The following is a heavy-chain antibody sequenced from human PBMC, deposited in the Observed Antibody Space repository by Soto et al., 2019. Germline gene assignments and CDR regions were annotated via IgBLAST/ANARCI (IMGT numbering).Heavy chain of an antibody. CDR2: IWYDGSNK. CDR1: GFTFSSYG. V-gene: IGHV3-30*02. Sequence: GGSLRLSCAASGFTFSSYGMHWVRQAPGKELEWVAVIWYDGSNKYYADSVKGRFTISRDNSKNTLYLQMNSLRAEDTAVYHCANFDIVATYGMDVWGQGTTVTVSS. D-gene: IGHD5-12*01. J-gene: IGHJ6*02. CDR3: ANFDIVATYGMDV.